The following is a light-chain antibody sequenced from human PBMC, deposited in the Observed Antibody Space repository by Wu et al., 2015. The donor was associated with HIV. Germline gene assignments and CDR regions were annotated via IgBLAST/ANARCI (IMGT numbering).Light chain of an antibody. Sequence: DRVTDHVXRXSQXLAIFSLYQQNQGTPKVLIYAASTLQVRGPISVYGSGSGTDFTLTISSLQPEDVATYYCQKYNTAPWTFGQGTKVEMK. V-gene: IGKV1-27*01. CDR3: QKYNTAPWT. J-gene: IGKJ1*01. CDR1: QXLAI. CDR2: AAS.